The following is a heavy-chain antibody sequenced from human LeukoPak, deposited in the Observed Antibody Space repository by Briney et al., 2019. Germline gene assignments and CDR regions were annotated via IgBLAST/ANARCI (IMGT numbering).Heavy chain of an antibody. CDR2: ISFDGSIG. CDR3: AKGPRDWYFDL. CDR1: GFTFSTYG. J-gene: IGHJ2*01. Sequence: GSLRLSCAASGFTFSTYGMHWVRQAPGKGLGWVAVISFDGSIGYYADSVKGRFTISRDNSRNTLYLQMNSLRPEDTAVYYCAKGPRDWYFDLWGRGTLVTASS. V-gene: IGHV3-30*18.